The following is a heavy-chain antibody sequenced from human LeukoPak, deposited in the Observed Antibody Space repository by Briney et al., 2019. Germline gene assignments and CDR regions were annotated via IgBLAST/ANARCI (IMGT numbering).Heavy chain of an antibody. CDR1: GFTFSSYV. Sequence: GGSLRLSCAASGFTFSSYVMTWVRQAPGKGLDWVSGISGSGDTTYYTDSVKGRFTISRDNSKNTLYLQMNSLRAEDTAVYYSAKDSVGSLPDDFDIWGQGTMVTVSS. CDR2: ISGSGDTT. J-gene: IGHJ3*02. CDR3: AKDSVGSLPDDFDI. D-gene: IGHD4-23*01. V-gene: IGHV3-23*01.